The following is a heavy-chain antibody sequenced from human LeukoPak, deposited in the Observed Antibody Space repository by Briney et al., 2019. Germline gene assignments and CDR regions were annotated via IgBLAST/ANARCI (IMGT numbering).Heavy chain of an antibody. J-gene: IGHJ4*02. CDR3: ARGGVPGQQLDY. CDR1: GYRVTAHF. Sequence: ASVKLSCKTSGYRVTAHFMYWVRQAPGQGLEWMGWINPNDGGTNYAQKFQGRVTLTRDTTFTTTYMDVTRLTSDDTAVYYCARGGVPGQQLDYWGPGTLVTVSS. CDR2: INPNDGGT. D-gene: IGHD6-13*01. V-gene: IGHV1-2*02.